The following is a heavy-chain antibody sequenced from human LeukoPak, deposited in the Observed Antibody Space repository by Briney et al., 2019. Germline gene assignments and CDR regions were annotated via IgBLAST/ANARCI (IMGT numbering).Heavy chain of an antibody. Sequence: SETLSLTCTVSGGSISSSSYYWGWIRQPPGKGLEWIGSIYYSGSTYYNPSLKSRVTISVDTSKNQFSLKLSSVTAADTAVYYCARTRIAAAGTPRLSNTYNWFDPWGQGTLVTVSS. D-gene: IGHD6-13*01. J-gene: IGHJ5*02. CDR1: GGSISSSSYY. V-gene: IGHV4-39*01. CDR2: IYYSGST. CDR3: ARTRIAAAGTPRLSNTYNWFDP.